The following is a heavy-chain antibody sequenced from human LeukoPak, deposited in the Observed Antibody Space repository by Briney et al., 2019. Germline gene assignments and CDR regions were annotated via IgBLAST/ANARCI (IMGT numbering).Heavy chain of an antibody. Sequence: SVKVSCKASGGTFSSYAISWVRQAPGQGLEWMGGIIPIFGTANYAQKFQGRVTITTDESTSTAYMELSSLRSEDTAVYYCAREEATKLSIAAAVLDYWGQGTLVTVSS. D-gene: IGHD6-13*01. CDR3: AREEATKLSIAAAVLDY. CDR2: IIPIFGTA. J-gene: IGHJ4*02. CDR1: GGTFSSYA. V-gene: IGHV1-69*05.